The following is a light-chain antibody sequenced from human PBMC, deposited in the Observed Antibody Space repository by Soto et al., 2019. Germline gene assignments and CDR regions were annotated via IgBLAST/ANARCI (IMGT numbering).Light chain of an antibody. CDR1: QSISSW. J-gene: IGKJ1*01. CDR2: KAS. CDR3: QQYKSYWT. Sequence: DIQMTQSPSTLSASVGDRVTITCRASQSISSWLAWYQQKPGKAPNLLIFKASSLESGVPSRFSGSGSGTEFNLTISSLQPDDFATYYCQQYKSYWTFGQGTRVEIK. V-gene: IGKV1-5*03.